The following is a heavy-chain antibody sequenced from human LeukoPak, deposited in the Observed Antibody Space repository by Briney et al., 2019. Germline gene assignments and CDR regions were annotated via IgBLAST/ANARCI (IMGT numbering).Heavy chain of an antibody. CDR3: ARVYDSSGHYYYYGMDV. CDR1: GGSISSYY. CDR2: IYTSGST. V-gene: IGHV4-4*07. D-gene: IGHD3-22*01. J-gene: IGHJ6*02. Sequence: SETLSLTCTVSGGSISSYYWSWIRQPAGKGLEWIGRIYTSGSTNYNPSLKSRVTMSVDTSKNQFSLKLSSVTAADTAVYYCARVYDSSGHYYYYGMDVWGQGTTVTVSS.